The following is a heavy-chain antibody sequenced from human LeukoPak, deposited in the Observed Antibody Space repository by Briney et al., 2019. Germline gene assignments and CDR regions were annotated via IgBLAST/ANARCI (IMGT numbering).Heavy chain of an antibody. CDR1: VFTFSNYW. V-gene: IGHV3-74*01. Sequence: GESLRLSCAASVFTFSNYWLHWVRQVPGKGLVWVSRINSDGSSTNYADSVKGRFTISRDNAKNTLYLQMNSLSAEDTAVYYCAATRYYYFDIWGRGTLVTVSS. D-gene: IGHD2-8*01. CDR3: AATRYYYFDI. J-gene: IGHJ2*01. CDR2: INSDGSST.